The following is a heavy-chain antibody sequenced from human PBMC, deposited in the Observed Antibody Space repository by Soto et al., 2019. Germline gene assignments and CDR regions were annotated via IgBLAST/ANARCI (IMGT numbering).Heavy chain of an antibody. J-gene: IGHJ4*02. D-gene: IGHD6-13*01. CDR1: GFTFSSYA. CDR3: ATRRAAAGYS. Sequence: PVGSLRLSCAASGFTFSSYAMSCVRQAQGKGLEWVSAISGSGGSTYYADSVKGRFTISRDNSKNTLYLQMNSLRAEDTAVYYCATRRAAAGYSWGQGTLVTVSS. CDR2: ISGSGGST. V-gene: IGHV3-23*01.